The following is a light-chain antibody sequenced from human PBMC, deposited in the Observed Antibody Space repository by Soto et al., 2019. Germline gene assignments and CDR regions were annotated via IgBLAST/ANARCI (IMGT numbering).Light chain of an antibody. J-gene: IGLJ1*01. Sequence: HSVLTQPPSVSGAPGQRVTISCTGTSSNIGAGYDVHWYQQFPGTAPKLLIYGNRNRPSGVPDRFSGSKSGTSASLAITGLQAEDEATYYCQSCDSSLSGSGVFGTGTKVTVL. CDR1: SSNIGAGYD. CDR3: QSCDSSLSGSGV. V-gene: IGLV1-40*01. CDR2: GNR.